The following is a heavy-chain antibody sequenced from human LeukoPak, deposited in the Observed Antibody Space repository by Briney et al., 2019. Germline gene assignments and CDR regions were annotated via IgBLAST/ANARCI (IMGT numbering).Heavy chain of an antibody. CDR1: GGSISSSSYY. J-gene: IGHJ4*02. CDR3: ARDLYYYDSSGYYGEDYFDY. Sequence: SETLSLTCTVSGGSISSSSYYWGWIRQPPGKGLEWIGSIYYSGNTYYNPSLKSRVTISVDTSKNQFSLKLSSVTAADTAVYYCARDLYYYDSSGYYGEDYFDYWGQGTLVTVSS. V-gene: IGHV4-39*07. D-gene: IGHD3-22*01. CDR2: IYYSGNT.